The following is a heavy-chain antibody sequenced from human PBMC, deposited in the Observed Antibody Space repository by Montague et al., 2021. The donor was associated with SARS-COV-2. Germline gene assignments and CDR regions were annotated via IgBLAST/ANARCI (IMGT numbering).Heavy chain of an antibody. Sequence: SETLSLTCTVSGGSISSSSYYWAWIRQPPGKGLEWIGSIYYRGSTYYNPSLKGRVFISVDTSKNQLSLTLTSVTAADTAVYYCATQEDPSGWIPGPLDFWGQGTLLSVSS. V-gene: IGHV4-39*01. CDR3: ATQEDPSGWIPGPLDF. D-gene: IGHD6-19*01. J-gene: IGHJ4*02. CDR2: IYYRGST. CDR1: GGSISSSSYY.